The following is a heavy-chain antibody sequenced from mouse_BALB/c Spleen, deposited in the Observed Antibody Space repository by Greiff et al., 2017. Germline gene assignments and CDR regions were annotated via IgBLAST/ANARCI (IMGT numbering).Heavy chain of an antibody. D-gene: IGHD1-1*01. J-gene: IGHJ2*01. CDR1: GFTFNTNA. CDR2: IRSKSNNYAT. Sequence: DAGGGLVQPKGSLKLSCAASGFTFNTNAMNWVRQAPGKGLEWVARIRSKSNNYATYYADSVKDRFTISRDDSQSMLYLQMNNLKTEDTAMYYCVRDRGYGDFDYWGQGTTLTVSS. CDR3: VRDRGYGDFDY. V-gene: IGHV10S3*01.